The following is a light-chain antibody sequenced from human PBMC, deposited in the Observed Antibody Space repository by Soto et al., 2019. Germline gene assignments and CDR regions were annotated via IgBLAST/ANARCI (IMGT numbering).Light chain of an antibody. CDR1: QSISSW. Sequence: DIHMTQSPSTLSASVGDRVTITCRASQSISSWLAWYQQKPGKAPKLLIYDASSLESGVPSRFSGRGSGTEFTLTISSLQPDDFATYYCQQYNSYSYTFGQGTK. J-gene: IGKJ2*01. V-gene: IGKV1-5*01. CDR3: QQYNSYSYT. CDR2: DAS.